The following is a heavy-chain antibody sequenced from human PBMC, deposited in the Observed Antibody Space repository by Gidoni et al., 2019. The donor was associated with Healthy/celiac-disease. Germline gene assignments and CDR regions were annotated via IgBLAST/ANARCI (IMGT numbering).Heavy chain of an antibody. Sequence: KASGYTFTSYGISWVRQAPGQGLEWMGWISAYNGNTNYAQKLQGRVTMTTDTSTSTAYMELRSLRSDDTAVYYCARGEGIAVAGQGGYYYYYGMDVWGQGTTVTVSS. J-gene: IGHJ6*02. V-gene: IGHV1-18*01. CDR3: ARGEGIAVAGQGGYYYYYGMDV. D-gene: IGHD6-13*01. CDR1: GYTFTSYG. CDR2: ISAYNGNT.